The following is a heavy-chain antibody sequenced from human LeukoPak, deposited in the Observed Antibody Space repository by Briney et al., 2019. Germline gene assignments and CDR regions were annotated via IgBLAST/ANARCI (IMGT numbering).Heavy chain of an antibody. CDR3: ARDRSRSGRSGPSDY. D-gene: IGHD6-19*01. Sequence: SETLSLTCTVSGGSISSYYWSWIRQPAGKGLEWIGRIYTSGSTNYNPSLKSRVTMPVDTSKNQFSLKLSAVTAAATAVYYCARDRSRSGRSGPSDYWGQGTLVTVSS. J-gene: IGHJ4*02. V-gene: IGHV4-4*07. CDR1: GGSISSYY. CDR2: IYTSGST.